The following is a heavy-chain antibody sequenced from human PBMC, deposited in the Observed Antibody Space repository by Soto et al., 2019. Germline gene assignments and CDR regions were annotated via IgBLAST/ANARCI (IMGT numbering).Heavy chain of an antibody. J-gene: IGHJ4*02. D-gene: IGHD3-22*01. CDR2: IIPIFGTA. V-gene: IGHV1-69*01. Sequence: QVQLVQSGAEVKKPGSSVKVSCKASGGTFSSYAISWVRQAPGQGFEWMGGIIPIFGTANYAQKFQGRVTITVDESTSTAYMELSSLRSEDTAVYYCARRGSYYYDSSGYYPDYWGQGTLVTVSS. CDR1: GGTFSSYA. CDR3: ARRGSYYYDSSGYYPDY.